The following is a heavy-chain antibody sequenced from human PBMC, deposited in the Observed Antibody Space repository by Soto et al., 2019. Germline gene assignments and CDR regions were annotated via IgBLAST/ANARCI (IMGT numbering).Heavy chain of an antibody. CDR2: IIPILVTA. CDR1: GGTFSSYA. Sequence: QVQLVQSGAEVKKPGSSVKVSCKASGGTFSSYAISWVRQAPGQGLEWMGGIIPILVTANYAQRFRGRVTSTADELTNTAYMELSGLRSEDTAVYYCASGRGTYGMDVWGQGTTVSVS. V-gene: IGHV1-69*11. J-gene: IGHJ6*02. CDR3: ASGRGTYGMDV.